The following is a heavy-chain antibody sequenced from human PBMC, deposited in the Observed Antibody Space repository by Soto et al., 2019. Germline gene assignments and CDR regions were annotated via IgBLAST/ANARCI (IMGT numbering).Heavy chain of an antibody. V-gene: IGHV4-30-4*01. D-gene: IGHD3-3*01. CDR3: ARGPSLRFLEWLAPYYFDY. CDR2: IYYSGST. Sequence: QVQLQESGPGLVKPSQTLSLTCTVSGGSISSGDYYWSWIRQPPGKGLEWIGYIYYSGSTYYNPSLKSRVTISVDTSKNLFSLELSSVTAADTAVYYCARGPSLRFLEWLAPYYFDYWGQGTLVTVSS. J-gene: IGHJ4*02. CDR1: GGSISSGDYY.